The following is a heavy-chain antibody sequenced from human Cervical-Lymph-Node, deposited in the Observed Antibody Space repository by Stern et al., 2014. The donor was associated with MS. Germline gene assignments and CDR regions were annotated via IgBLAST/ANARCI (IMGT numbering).Heavy chain of an antibody. J-gene: IGHJ3*02. CDR1: GYTFTGSF. Sequence: QVQLVQSGAEVKKPGASVKVSCKTSGYTFTGSFMYWVRPAPGQGLEWVGRINPKSGATGYAETFEGRLTLTRDTSISTAYMEVTRLTSDDTAVYYCARGPKFGAFDIWGQGTMVIISA. CDR2: INPKSGAT. CDR3: ARGPKFGAFDI. D-gene: IGHD3-3*01. V-gene: IGHV1-2*06.